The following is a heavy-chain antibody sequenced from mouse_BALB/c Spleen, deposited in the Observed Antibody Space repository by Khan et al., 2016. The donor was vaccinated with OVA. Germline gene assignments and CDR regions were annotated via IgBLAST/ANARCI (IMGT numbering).Heavy chain of an antibody. CDR3: ARAYYRSDGYYAMDY. CDR2: IWGGGGT. J-gene: IGHJ4*01. V-gene: IGHV2-6-4*01. Sequence: QVQLQQSGPGLVAPSQSLSITCTVSGFSLSRYNIHWVRQPPGKGLEWLGMIWGGGGTDYNSTLQSRLSISKDNSKSQVFLKMNSLQTDDSAMYYCARAYYRSDGYYAMDYWGQGTSVTVSS. CDR1: GFSLSRYN. D-gene: IGHD2-14*01.